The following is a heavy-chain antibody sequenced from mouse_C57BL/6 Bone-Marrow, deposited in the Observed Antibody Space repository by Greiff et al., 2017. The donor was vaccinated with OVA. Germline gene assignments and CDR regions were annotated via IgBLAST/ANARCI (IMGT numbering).Heavy chain of an antibody. CDR2: FHPYNDDT. D-gene: IGHD1-1*01. J-gene: IGHJ4*01. CDR3: ARGKHCGSDYAMDY. CDR1: GYTFTTYP. Sequence: QVQLKESGAELVKPGASVKMSCKASGYTFTTYPIEWMKQNPGKSLEWIGNFHPYNDDTKYNEKFKGKATLTVEKSSSTVYLELSRFTSDDSAVYYCARGKHCGSDYAMDYWGQGTSVTVSS. V-gene: IGHV1-47*01.